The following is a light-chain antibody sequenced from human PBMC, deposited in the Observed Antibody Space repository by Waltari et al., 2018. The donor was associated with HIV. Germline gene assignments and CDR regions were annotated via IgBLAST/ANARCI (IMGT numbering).Light chain of an antibody. CDR2: KTS. CDR1: QNVDNW. V-gene: IGKV1-5*03. J-gene: IGKJ5*01. CDR3: QQYKSYSLT. Sequence: GDRVIITCRSSQNVDNWLAWYQQRPGSAPKVLIYKTSTLQTGVPSRFSGSGSGTEFSLPISSLQPDDFATYYCQQYKSYSLTFGQGTRLEIK.